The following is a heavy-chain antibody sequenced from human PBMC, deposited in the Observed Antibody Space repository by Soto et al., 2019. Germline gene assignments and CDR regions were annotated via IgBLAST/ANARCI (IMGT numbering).Heavy chain of an antibody. CDR2: IIPISGTA. CDR3: AVTVTKHYGMDV. V-gene: IGHV1-69*01. Sequence: QVQLLQSGAYVKKPGSSGKVSCKASGGTFSSYDISWVRQAPGQGLEWMGGIIPISGTANYEQKFQGRVTIPADESTSTADMELSSLRSEDTAVYYCAVTVTKHYGMDVWGPGTTVTVS. D-gene: IGHD4-17*01. J-gene: IGHJ6*02. CDR1: GGTFSSYD.